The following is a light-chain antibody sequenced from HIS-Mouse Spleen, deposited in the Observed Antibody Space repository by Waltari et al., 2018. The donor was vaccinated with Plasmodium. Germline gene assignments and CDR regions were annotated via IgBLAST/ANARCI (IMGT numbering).Light chain of an antibody. J-gene: IGKJ1*01. Sequence: ILMTQSPSSLSPSVPDRVTITCRASPSISSYLNWYQQKPGKAPKLLIYAASSLQSGVPSRFSGSGSGTDFTLTISSLQPEDFATYYCQQNYNTWTFGQGTKVEIK. V-gene: IGKV1-39*01. CDR2: AAS. CDR1: PSISSY. CDR3: QQNYNTWT.